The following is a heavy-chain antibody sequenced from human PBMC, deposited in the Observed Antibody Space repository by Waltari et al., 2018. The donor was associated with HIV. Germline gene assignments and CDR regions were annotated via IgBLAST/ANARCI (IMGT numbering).Heavy chain of an antibody. Sequence: QVQLVESGGGLVNPGRPLRLPCPASGLPLRHYHINHNRQAPGKGLEWISYISNSGDIIYYADSVKGRFTISRDNAKNSLYLQMNSLRAEDTAVYYCARDRWYYFDTSDYFYDYWGQGTLVTVSS. CDR1: GLPLRHYH. J-gene: IGHJ4*02. V-gene: IGHV3-11*01. CDR2: ISNSGDII. D-gene: IGHD3-22*01. CDR3: ARDRWYYFDTSDYFYDY.